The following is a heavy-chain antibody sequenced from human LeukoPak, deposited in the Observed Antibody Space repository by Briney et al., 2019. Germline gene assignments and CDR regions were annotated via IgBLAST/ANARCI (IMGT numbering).Heavy chain of an antibody. J-gene: IGHJ4*02. CDR1: GFTFSSYS. CDR2: ISSSSSYI. D-gene: IGHD5-12*01. CDR3: ASVDIVATILFDY. Sequence: KPGGSLRLSCAASGFTFSSYSMNWVRQAPGKGLEWVSSISSSSSYIYYADSVKGRFTISRDNAKNSLYLQMNSLRAEDTAVYYCASVDIVATILFDYWGQGTLVTVSS. V-gene: IGHV3-21*01.